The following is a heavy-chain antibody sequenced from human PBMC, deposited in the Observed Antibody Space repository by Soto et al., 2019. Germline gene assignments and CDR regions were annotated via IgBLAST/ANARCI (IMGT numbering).Heavy chain of an antibody. V-gene: IGHV3-33*01. Sequence: ESGGGVVQPGRSLRLSCAVSGFTFRSYGMHWVRQPPGKGLEWVAVIWYDGGSKYHEDSVKGRFTISRDNSKNKLYLQMNSLRAEDTAVYYCARGEQWLDKKNYFDYWGQGTLVTVSA. CDR2: IWYDGGSK. CDR3: ARGEQWLDKKNYFDY. D-gene: IGHD6-19*01. CDR1: GFTFRSYG. J-gene: IGHJ4*02.